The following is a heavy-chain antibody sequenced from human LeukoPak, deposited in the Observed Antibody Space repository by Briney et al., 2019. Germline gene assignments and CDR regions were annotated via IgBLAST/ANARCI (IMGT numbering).Heavy chain of an antibody. CDR2: IYYSGST. J-gene: IGHJ5*02. V-gene: IGHV4-59*08. Sequence: SETLSLTCTVSGGSISSSYWGWIRQPPGKGLEWIGYIYYSGSTNYTPSLNSRATISVDTSKNHFSLKLTSVTAADTAVYYCARRSQENGMITANNWFDPWGQGTLVTVSS. D-gene: IGHD3-16*01. CDR3: ARRSQENGMITANNWFDP. CDR1: GGSISSSY.